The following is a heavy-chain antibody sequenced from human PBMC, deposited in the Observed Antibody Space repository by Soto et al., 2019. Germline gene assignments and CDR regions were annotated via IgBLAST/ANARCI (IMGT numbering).Heavy chain of an antibody. D-gene: IGHD6-6*01. Sequence: ASVKVSCKASGYTFTDYYMEWVRQAPGQGLEWMGWINLNSGDTNFAQQFQGRVTMTRDTSITTAYMDLTRLISDGTAVYYCARARPPFNWFDRWGQGTLVTVSS. V-gene: IGHV1-2*02. CDR3: ARARPPFNWFDR. CDR2: INLNSGDT. J-gene: IGHJ5*02. CDR1: GYTFTDYY.